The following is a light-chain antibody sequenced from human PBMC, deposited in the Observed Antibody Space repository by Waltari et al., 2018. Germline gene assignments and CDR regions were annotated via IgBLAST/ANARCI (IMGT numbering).Light chain of an antibody. V-gene: IGKV1-39*01. CDR2: ATS. Sequence: DIQMTQASSSLSASVGDRVNITCRASRSVSIYLNWYQQKPGKAPNLLIYATSALQTGVPSRFSGSGSGTDFTLTITNRQPEDFGIYYCQQTYDTPLTFGAGTKVQLK. CDR1: RSVSIY. CDR3: QQTYDTPLT. J-gene: IGKJ4*01.